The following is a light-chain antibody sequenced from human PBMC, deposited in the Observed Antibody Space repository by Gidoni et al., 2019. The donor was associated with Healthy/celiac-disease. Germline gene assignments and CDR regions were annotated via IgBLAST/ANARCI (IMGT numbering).Light chain of an antibody. CDR1: EDIANY. J-gene: IGKJ5*01. V-gene: IGKV1-33*01. CDR2: DSS. Sequence: DIQMTQSPSSLSASVGDRVTITCQASEDIANYLNWYQQKPGKAPNLLIYDSSNLETGVPARFSGSGSGTDFTFTTSSLQPEDCATYYCQQYDNLPITFGQGTRLDMK. CDR3: QQYDNLPIT.